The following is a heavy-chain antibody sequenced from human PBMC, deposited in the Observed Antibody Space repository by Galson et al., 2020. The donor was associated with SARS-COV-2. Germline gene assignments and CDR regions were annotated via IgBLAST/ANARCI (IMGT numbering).Heavy chain of an antibody. J-gene: IGHJ6*02. Sequence: SGPTLVKPTQTLTLTCTFSGFSLSTSGMCVSWIRQPPGKALEWLALIDWDDDKYYSTSLKTRLTISKDTSKNQVVLTMTNMDPVDTATYYCARISGGGYYYGSGSYYGYYYGMDVWGQGTTVTVSS. CDR1: GFSLSTSGMC. CDR2: IDWDDDK. CDR3: ARISGGGYYYGSGSYYGYYYGMDV. V-gene: IGHV2-70*01. D-gene: IGHD3-10*01.